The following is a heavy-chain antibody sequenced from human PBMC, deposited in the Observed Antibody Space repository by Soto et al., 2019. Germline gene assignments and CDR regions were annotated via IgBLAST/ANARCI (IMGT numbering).Heavy chain of an antibody. CDR1: GYTFTSYG. CDR3: SGESSSSCPDY. CDR2: ISAYNGNT. J-gene: IGHJ4*02. V-gene: IGHV1-18*01. D-gene: IGHD6-13*01. Sequence: QVQLVQSGAEVKKPGASVKVSCKASGYTFTSYGISWVRQAPGQGVEWMGWISAYNGNTTYSQKLEGSVTRTTNTSTSTAYMEQRSMRSDDTAVYYCSGESSSSCPDYWGQGTLVTVSS.